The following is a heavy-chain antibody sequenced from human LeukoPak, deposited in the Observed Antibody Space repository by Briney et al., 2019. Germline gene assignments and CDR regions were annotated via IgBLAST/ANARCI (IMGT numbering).Heavy chain of an antibody. CDR2: INHSGST. V-gene: IGHV4-34*01. CDR1: GGSFSGYY. D-gene: IGHD6-13*01. J-gene: IGHJ5*02. Sequence: SETLSLTCAVYGGSFSGYYWGWIRQPPGKGLEWIGEINHSGSTNYNPSLKSRVTISVDTSKNQFSLKLSSVTAADTAVYYCARGSQLRIAAAVYNWFDPWGQGTLVTVSS. CDR3: ARGSQLRIAAAVYNWFDP.